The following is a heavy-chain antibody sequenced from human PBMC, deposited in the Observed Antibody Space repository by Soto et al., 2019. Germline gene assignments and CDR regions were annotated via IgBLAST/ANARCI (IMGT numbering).Heavy chain of an antibody. CDR3: ARDFTPYFYDSSGYYYLI. V-gene: IGHV1-18*04. J-gene: IGHJ6*02. Sequence: ASVKVSCKASGYTFTSYGISWVRQAPGQGVEWMGWISGYNGNTNYAQKLQGRVTMTTDTSTSTAYMELRSLRSDDTAVYYCARDFTPYFYDSSGYYYLIWGQGTTVTVSS. D-gene: IGHD3-22*01. CDR2: ISGYNGNT. CDR1: GYTFTSYG.